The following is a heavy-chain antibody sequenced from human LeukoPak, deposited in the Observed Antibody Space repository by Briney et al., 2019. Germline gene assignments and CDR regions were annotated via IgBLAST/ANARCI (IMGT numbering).Heavy chain of an antibody. V-gene: IGHV4-39*01. Sequence: SETLSLTCTVSGGSISSSSYYWGWIRQPPGKGLEWIGSIYYSGSTYYNPSLKSRVTISVDTSKNQFSLRLSSVTAADTAVYYCARHRSGSSWFAPWGQGTLVTVSS. D-gene: IGHD6-19*01. CDR3: ARHRSGSSWFAP. CDR2: IYYSGST. J-gene: IGHJ5*02. CDR1: GGSISSSSYY.